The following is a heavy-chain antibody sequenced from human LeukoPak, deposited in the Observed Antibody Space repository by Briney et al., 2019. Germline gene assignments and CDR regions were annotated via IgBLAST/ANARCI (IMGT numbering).Heavy chain of an antibody. CDR1: GFTFSSYG. Sequence: GGSLRLSCAASGFTFSSYGMHWVRQAPGKGLEWVAVISYDGSNKYYADSVKGRFTISRDNSKNTLYLQMNSLRAEDTAVYYCARASYAYSSGSWGQGTLVTVSS. CDR2: ISYDGSNK. V-gene: IGHV3-30*03. CDR3: ARASYAYSSGS. D-gene: IGHD6-19*01. J-gene: IGHJ4*02.